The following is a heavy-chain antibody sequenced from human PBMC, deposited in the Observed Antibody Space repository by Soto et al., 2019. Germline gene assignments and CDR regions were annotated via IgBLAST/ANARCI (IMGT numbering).Heavy chain of an antibody. CDR1: GVSISSSSYY. V-gene: IGHV4-31*03. CDR2: IYYSGST. D-gene: IGHD2-21*02. J-gene: IGHJ6*02. CDR3: ARVCGGDCHYGMDV. Sequence: SETLSLTCTVSGVSISSSSYYWSWIRQHPGKGLEWIGYIYYSGSTYYNPSLKSRVTISVDTSKNQFSLKLSSVTAADTAVYYCARVCGGDCHYGMDVWGQGTTVTVSS.